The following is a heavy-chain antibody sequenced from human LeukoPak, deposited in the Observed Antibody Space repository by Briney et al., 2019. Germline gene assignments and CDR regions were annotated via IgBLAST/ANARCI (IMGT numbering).Heavy chain of an antibody. CDR2: TDPSDSYT. CDR3: ARHPLVYPEFDP. CDR1: GYSFTSYW. V-gene: IGHV5-10-1*01. D-gene: IGHD1-14*01. Sequence: GESLRISCKGSGYSFTSYWISWVRQMPGKGLEWMGRTDPSDSYTNYSPSFQGHVTISADKSISTAYLRWSSLKASDTAMYYCARHPLVYPEFDPWGQGTLVTVSS. J-gene: IGHJ5*02.